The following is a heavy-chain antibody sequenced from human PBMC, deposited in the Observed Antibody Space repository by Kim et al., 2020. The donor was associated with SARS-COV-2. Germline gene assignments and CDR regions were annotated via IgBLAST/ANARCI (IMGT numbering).Heavy chain of an antibody. V-gene: IGHV4-59*01. CDR3: AREYSALDR. D-gene: IGHD2-21*01. J-gene: IGHJ5*02. Sequence: GGTSHNPSLKSRVTISLATSKNQFSLKMSSVTAADTAVYYCAREYSALDRWGQGGRVTVSS. CDR2: GGT.